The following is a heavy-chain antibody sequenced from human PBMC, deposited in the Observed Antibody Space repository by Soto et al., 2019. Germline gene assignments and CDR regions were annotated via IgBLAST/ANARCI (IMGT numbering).Heavy chain of an antibody. Sequence: GGSLRLSCAASGFTFSSYGMHWVRQAPGKGLEWVAVIWYDGSNKYYADSVKGRFTISRDNSKNTLYLQMNSLRAEDTAVYYCARGEILTGYSPNAAFDIWGQGTMVTVSS. J-gene: IGHJ3*02. D-gene: IGHD3-9*01. CDR2: IWYDGSNK. CDR1: GFTFSSYG. CDR3: ARGEILTGYSPNAAFDI. V-gene: IGHV3-33*01.